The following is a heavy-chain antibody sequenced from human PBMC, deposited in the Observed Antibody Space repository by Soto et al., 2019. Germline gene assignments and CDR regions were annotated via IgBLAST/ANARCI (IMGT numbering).Heavy chain of an antibody. D-gene: IGHD1-26*01. CDR2: ITSSSRYI. Sequence: EAQLVESGGGLVQPGGSLRLSCAASGFTFSTYTMNWVRQAPGKGLEWVSSITSSSRYIYYADAVKGRFTISRDNANNSLYLQMDSLRAEDTAVYYCAREVGRSLYGMDVWGQGTTVTVSS. CDR1: GFTFSTYT. J-gene: IGHJ6*02. CDR3: AREVGRSLYGMDV. V-gene: IGHV3-21*01.